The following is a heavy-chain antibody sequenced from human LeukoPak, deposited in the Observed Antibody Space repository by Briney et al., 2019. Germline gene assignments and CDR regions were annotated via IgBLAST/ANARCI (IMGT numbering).Heavy chain of an antibody. CDR2: SSRSGGNT. D-gene: IGHD6-19*01. J-gene: IGHJ4*02. CDR3: AKDGRSSGWLSYFDF. CDR1: GFTFSSYA. V-gene: IGHV3-23*01. Sequence: PGGSLRLSCAASGFTFSSYAMSWVRQAPGKGLEWVSGSSRSGGNTYYADPVKGRFTISRDNSRSALYLQMLSLRAEDTAVYYCAKDGRSSGWLSYFDFWAQGTLVTVSS.